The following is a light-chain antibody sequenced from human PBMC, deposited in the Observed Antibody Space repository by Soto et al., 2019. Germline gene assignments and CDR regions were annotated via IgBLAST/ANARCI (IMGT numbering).Light chain of an antibody. CDR2: AAS. Sequence: DIQMTQSPSSLSASVGDRVTITCRASQSISSYLNWYQQKPGKAPKLLIYAASSLQSGVPSRFSGHGFGADFTLTIHRLQPEDFAIYYCQHFTTWPPVFTFGPGTKVDIK. CDR1: QSISSY. V-gene: IGKV1-39*01. J-gene: IGKJ3*01. CDR3: QHFTTWPPVFT.